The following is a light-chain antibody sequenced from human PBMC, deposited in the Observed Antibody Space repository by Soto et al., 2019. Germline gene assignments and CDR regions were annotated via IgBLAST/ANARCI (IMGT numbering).Light chain of an antibody. CDR1: QSLLHSNGYNY. CDR2: DAS. V-gene: IGKV2-28*01. J-gene: IGKJ1*01. CDR3: QQYNRYWT. Sequence: DIVMTQSPLSLTVTPGEPASISCRSSQSLLHSNGYNYLDWYLQKPGKAPKLLIYDASSLESGVPSRFSGSGSGTEFTLTISSLQPDDFATYYCQQYNRYWTFGQGTKVDIK.